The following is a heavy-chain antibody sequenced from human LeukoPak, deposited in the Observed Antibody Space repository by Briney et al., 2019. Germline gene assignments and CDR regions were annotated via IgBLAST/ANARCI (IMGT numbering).Heavy chain of an antibody. Sequence: ASVKVSCKASGYTFTSYGISWVRQAPGQGLEWMGWISAYNGNTNYAQKLQGRVTMTTDTSTSTAYMELRSLRSDDTAVYYCARDPLTIFANYYYYYYMDVWGKGTTVTVSS. CDR3: ARDPLTIFANYYYYYYMDV. D-gene: IGHD3-3*01. V-gene: IGHV1-18*01. CDR2: ISAYNGNT. CDR1: GYTFTSYG. J-gene: IGHJ6*03.